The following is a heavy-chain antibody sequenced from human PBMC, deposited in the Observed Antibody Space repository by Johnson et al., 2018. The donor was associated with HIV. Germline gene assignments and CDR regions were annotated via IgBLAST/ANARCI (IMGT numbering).Heavy chain of an antibody. D-gene: IGHD3-9*01. Sequence: QVQLVESGGGLVQPGGSLRLSCAASGFIFSSYGMHWVRQAPGKGLEWVAVIWYDGSNKYYGDSVKGRFTISRDNTKNTLYLQMNSLRADDTAVYYCAKDLRIFDWFNAYDAFDIWGQGTMVTVSS. CDR3: AKDLRIFDWFNAYDAFDI. V-gene: IGHV3-33*06. CDR2: IWYDGSNK. J-gene: IGHJ3*02. CDR1: GFIFSSYG.